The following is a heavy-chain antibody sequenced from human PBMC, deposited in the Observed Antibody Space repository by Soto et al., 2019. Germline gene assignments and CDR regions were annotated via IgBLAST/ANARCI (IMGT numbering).Heavy chain of an antibody. D-gene: IGHD4-17*01. CDR2: ISSSSSYI. V-gene: IGHV3-21*01. J-gene: IGHJ4*02. CDR1: GFTFSIYS. Sequence: GGSLRLSCAASGFTFSIYSMNWVRQAPGKGLEWVSSISSSSSYIYYADSVKGRFTISRDNAKNSLYLQMNSLRAEDTAVYYCARDLIGYGGNFDYWGQGTLVTVSS. CDR3: ARDLIGYGGNFDY.